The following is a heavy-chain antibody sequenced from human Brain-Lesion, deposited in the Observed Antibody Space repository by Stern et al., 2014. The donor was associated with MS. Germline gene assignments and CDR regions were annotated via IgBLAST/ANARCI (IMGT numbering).Heavy chain of an antibody. CDR3: ATLSPGAGGNYYRHLDY. CDR1: GYTLTELS. D-gene: IGHD1-26*01. CDR2: FDPEDGET. Sequence: QVQLMQSGAEVKKPGASVKVSCKVSGYTLTELSMHWVRQAPRKGLEWMGGFDPEDGETIYAQKFQGRVTMTEDTSTDTAYMELSSLRSEDTAVYYCATLSPGAGGNYYRHLDYWGQGTLGTVSS. J-gene: IGHJ4*02. V-gene: IGHV1-24*01.